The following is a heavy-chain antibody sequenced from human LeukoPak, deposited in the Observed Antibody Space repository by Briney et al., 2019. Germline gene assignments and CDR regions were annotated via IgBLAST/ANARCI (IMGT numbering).Heavy chain of an antibody. V-gene: IGHV3-23*01. CDR1: EFTFTTYP. J-gene: IGHJ4*02. Sequence: GGPLRLSFAPPEFTFTTYPMGGFPRAPGKGLEWVSAISGSGGSTYYADSVKGRFTISRDNSKNTLYLQMNSLRAEDTAVYYCAKGPSSWEDYWGQGTLVTVSS. CDR2: ISGSGGST. D-gene: IGHD6-13*01. CDR3: AKGPSSWEDY.